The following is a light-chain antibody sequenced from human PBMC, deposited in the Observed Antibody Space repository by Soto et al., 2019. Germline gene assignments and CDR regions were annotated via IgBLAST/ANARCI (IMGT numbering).Light chain of an antibody. V-gene: IGKV1-5*01. CDR1: QSISSW. J-gene: IGKJ4*01. Sequence: DIQMTQSPSTLSASVGDRVTITCRARQSISSWLAWYQQKPGKAPKLLIYDASSLESGVPSRFSGSGSGTEFTLTISSLQPDDFATYYCQQYNSYSRALTFGGGTKVEIK. CDR3: QQYNSYSRALT. CDR2: DAS.